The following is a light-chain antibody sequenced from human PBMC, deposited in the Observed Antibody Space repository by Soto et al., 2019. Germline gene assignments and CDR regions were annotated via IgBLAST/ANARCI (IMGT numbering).Light chain of an antibody. V-gene: IGLV2-11*01. Sequence: QSVLTQPRSVSGSPGRSVTISCTGTSSDVGGYNYVSWYQQHPGKAPKLMIYDVSKRPSGVPDRFSGSKSGNTASLTISGLQAEDEADYYCCSYAGSYRVFGTGTKVTVL. CDR3: CSYAGSYRV. J-gene: IGLJ1*01. CDR1: SSDVGGYNY. CDR2: DVS.